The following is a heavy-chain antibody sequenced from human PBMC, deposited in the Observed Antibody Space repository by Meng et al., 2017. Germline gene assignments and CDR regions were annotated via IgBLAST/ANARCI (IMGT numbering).Heavy chain of an antibody. J-gene: IGHJ4*02. V-gene: IGHV1-8*01. CDR1: GYTFTSYD. Sequence: QLVQAGAEVKKPWASVKVSCKSSGYTFTSYDINWVRQATGQGLEWMGWMNPNSGNTGYAQKFQGRVTMTRNTSISTAYMELSSLRSEDTAVYYCARGPNRWTGFDYWGQGTLVTVSS. D-gene: IGHD3/OR15-3a*01. CDR3: ARGPNRWTGFDY. CDR2: MNPNSGNT.